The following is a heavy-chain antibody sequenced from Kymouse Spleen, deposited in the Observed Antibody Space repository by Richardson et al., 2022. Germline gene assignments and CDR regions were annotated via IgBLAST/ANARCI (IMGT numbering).Heavy chain of an antibody. J-gene: IGHJ6*02. Sequence: QVQLVESGGGVVQPGRSLRLSCAASGFTFSSYGMHWVRQAPGKGLEWVAVIWYDGSNKYYADSVKGRFTISRDNSKNTLYLQMNSLRAEDTAVYYCAREVRYFDYYYYGMDVWGQGTTVTVSS. CDR3: AREVRYFDYYYYGMDV. CDR1: GFTFSSYG. CDR2: IWYDGSNK. D-gene: IGHD3-9*01. V-gene: IGHV3-33*01.